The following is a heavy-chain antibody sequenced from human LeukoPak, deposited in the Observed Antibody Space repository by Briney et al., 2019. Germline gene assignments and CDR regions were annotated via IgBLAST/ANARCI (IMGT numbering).Heavy chain of an antibody. CDR3: ARHVGYGNNWFDP. Sequence: SETLSLTCTVSGGSISSYYWSWIRQPPGKGLEWIGYVYYNGSTNYNPSLKSRVAISVDTSKNQFSLKLRSVTAADTAVYYCARHVGYGNNWFDPWGQGTLVTVSS. CDR2: VYYNGST. D-gene: IGHD5-18*01. J-gene: IGHJ5*02. CDR1: GGSISSYY. V-gene: IGHV4-59*08.